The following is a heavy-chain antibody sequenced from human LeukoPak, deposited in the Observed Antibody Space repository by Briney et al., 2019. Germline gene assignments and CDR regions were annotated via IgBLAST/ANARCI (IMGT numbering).Heavy chain of an antibody. V-gene: IGHV3-23*01. CDR3: ARATYYYDSSGVGVRYFDY. CDR1: GFTFSSYA. J-gene: IGHJ4*02. CDR2: ISGSGGST. D-gene: IGHD3-22*01. Sequence: AGGSLRLSCAASGFTFSSYAMSWVRQAPGKGLEWVSAISGSGGSTYYADSVKGRFTISRDNSKNTLYLQMNSLRAEDTAVYYCARATYYYDSSGVGVRYFDYWGQGTLVTVSS.